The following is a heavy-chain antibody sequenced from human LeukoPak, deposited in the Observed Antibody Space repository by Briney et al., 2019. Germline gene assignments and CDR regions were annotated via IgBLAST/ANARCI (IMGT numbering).Heavy chain of an antibody. CDR3: AKGYSSGWSGFSAFDY. Sequence: GGSLRLSCAASGFTFSSYAMHWVRQAPGKGLEWVAVISYDGSNKYYADSVKGRFTISRDNSKNTLYLQMNSLRAEDTAVYYCAKGYSSGWSGFSAFDYWGQGTLVTVSS. J-gene: IGHJ4*02. CDR1: GFTFSSYA. D-gene: IGHD6-19*01. CDR2: ISYDGSNK. V-gene: IGHV3-30-3*01.